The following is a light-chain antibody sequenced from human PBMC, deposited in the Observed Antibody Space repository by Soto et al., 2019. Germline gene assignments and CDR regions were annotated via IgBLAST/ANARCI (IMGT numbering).Light chain of an antibody. CDR3: QQSYSTAWT. J-gene: IGKJ1*01. V-gene: IGKV1-39*01. Sequence: IQMTQSPSSLSASVGDRVTMTCRASQSIGSYVNWYQEKPGEAPKVLIFAASSLQSGVPSRFSGSGSGTDFTLTISSLXPEDXAXYYCQQSYSTAWTFGQGTKVXIK. CDR1: QSIGSY. CDR2: AAS.